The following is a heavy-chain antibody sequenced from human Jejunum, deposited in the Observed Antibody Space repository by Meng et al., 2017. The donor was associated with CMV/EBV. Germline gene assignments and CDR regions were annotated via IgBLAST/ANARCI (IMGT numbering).Heavy chain of an antibody. CDR2: MNPNNGET. Sequence: KASGYRFTSYDIHWVRQAPGQGLEWMGWMNPNNGETGYAQKFQGRVTMTRDRSTATAYMELSSLRFEDTAVYYCANWRSSSRLTLLDSWGQGTLVTVSS. D-gene: IGHD6-6*01. CDR1: GYRFTSYD. J-gene: IGHJ4*02. V-gene: IGHV1-8*01. CDR3: ANWRSSSRLTLLDS.